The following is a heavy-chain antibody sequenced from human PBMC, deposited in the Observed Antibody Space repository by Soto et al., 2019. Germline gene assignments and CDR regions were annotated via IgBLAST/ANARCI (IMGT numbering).Heavy chain of an antibody. CDR1: GGTFSSYA. CDR3: ARAVDTAMVTSRPVPSCMDV. V-gene: IGHV1-69*13. CDR2: IIPIFGTA. Sequence: ASVKVSCKASGGTFSSYAISWVRQAPGQGLEWMGGIIPIFGTANYAQKFQGRVTITADESTSTAYMELSSLRSEDTAVYCCARAVDTAMVTSRPVPSCMDVWGQGTTVTVSS. J-gene: IGHJ6*02. D-gene: IGHD5-18*01.